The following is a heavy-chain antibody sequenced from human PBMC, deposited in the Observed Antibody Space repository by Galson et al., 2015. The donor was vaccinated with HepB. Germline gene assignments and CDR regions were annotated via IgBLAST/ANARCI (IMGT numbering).Heavy chain of an antibody. CDR3: TTHGGDYYYYYYMDV. CDR1: GFTFSNAW. V-gene: IGHV3-15*01. J-gene: IGHJ6*03. CDR2: IKAKVDGGTT. Sequence: SLRLSCAASGFTFSNAWMSWVRQAPGKGLEWVGHIKAKVDGGTTDYAAPVKGRFTMSRDDSKKTLYLQMNSLKTEDTAVYYCTTHGGDYYYYYYMDVWGKGTTVTVSS. D-gene: IGHD4-23*01.